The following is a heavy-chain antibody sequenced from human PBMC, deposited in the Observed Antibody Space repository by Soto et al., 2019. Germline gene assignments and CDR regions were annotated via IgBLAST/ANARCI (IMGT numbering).Heavy chain of an antibody. J-gene: IGHJ6*03. CDR1: GFTFSSYA. CDR3: ANQGNDFWSGLYYYYYYMDV. V-gene: IGHV3-23*01. CDR2: ISGSGGST. D-gene: IGHD3-3*01. Sequence: EVQLLESGGGLVQPGGSLRLSCAASGFTFSSYAMSWVRQAPGKGLEWVSGISGSGGSTYYADSVKGRFTISRDNSKNTLNLQMNSLRAEYTTVYYCANQGNDFWSGLYYYYYYMDVWGKGTTVTVSS.